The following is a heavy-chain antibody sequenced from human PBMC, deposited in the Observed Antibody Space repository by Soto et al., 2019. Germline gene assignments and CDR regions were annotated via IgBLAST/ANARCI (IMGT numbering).Heavy chain of an antibody. CDR1: GFTFSSYG. D-gene: IGHD3-3*01. V-gene: IGHV3-33*01. CDR2: IWYDGSNK. Sequence: GGSLRLSCAASGFTFSSYGMHWVRQAPGKGLEWVAVIWYDGSNKYYADSVKGRFTISRDNSKNTLYLQMNSLRAEDTAVYYCARDVRYYDFWSGTGYYYYYGMDVWGQGTTVTVSS. CDR3: ARDVRYYDFWSGTGYYYYYGMDV. J-gene: IGHJ6*02.